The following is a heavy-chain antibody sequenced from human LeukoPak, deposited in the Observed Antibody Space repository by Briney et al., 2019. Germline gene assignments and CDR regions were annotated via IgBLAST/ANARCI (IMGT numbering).Heavy chain of an antibody. V-gene: IGHV4-39*01. Sequence: SETLSLTCTVSGGSFSSSSYYWGWIRQPPGKGLEWIGIIYYSGSTYYNPSLKSRVTLSVDTSKNQFSLKLSSVTAADTAVYYCARQPDYYDSSGRHDWFDPWGQGTLVTVSS. CDR3: ARQPDYYDSSGRHDWFDP. CDR1: GGSFSSSSYY. D-gene: IGHD3-22*01. CDR2: IYYSGST. J-gene: IGHJ5*02.